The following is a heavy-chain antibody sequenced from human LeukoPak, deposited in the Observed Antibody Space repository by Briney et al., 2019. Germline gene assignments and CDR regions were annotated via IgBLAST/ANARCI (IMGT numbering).Heavy chain of an antibody. CDR1: GITASNFY. CDR2: ISNNDVT. Sequence: GGSLRLSCAASGITASNFYMMWVRQAPGKGLEWVSYISNNDVTKYADSVRGRLTISRDNSKNILYLQMNSLRVEDTAMYWCASSVTTVGAYDYWGQGAPVAVSS. V-gene: IGHV3-53*01. J-gene: IGHJ4*02. D-gene: IGHD1-1*01. CDR3: ASSVTTVGAYDY.